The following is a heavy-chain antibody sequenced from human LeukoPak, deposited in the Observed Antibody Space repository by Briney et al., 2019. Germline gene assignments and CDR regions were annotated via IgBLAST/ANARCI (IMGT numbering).Heavy chain of an antibody. CDR2: IRYDGNSH. CDR3: AKDVAAANYYYYYMDV. CDR1: GFTVITYG. J-gene: IGHJ6*03. D-gene: IGHD6-13*01. Sequence: GGSLRLSCAASGFTVITYGMHWVRQAPGKGLEWGAFIRYDGNSHYYADSVKGRFTISRDNSKNTLYLQMNSLRVDDTAVYYCAKDVAAANYYYYYMDVWGKGTTVTISS. V-gene: IGHV3-30*02.